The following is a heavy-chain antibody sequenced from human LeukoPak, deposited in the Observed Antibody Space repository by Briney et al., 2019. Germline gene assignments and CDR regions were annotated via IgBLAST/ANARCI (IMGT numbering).Heavy chain of an antibody. D-gene: IGHD5-18*01. CDR2: IYSGGST. Sequence: GGSLRLYCAASGFTVSSNYMRWVRQAPGKGLEWVSVIYSGGSTYYADSVKGRFTISRDNSKNTLYLQMNSLRAEDTAVCYCASGLQLWFDYWGQGTLVTVSS. CDR3: ASGLQLWFDY. J-gene: IGHJ4*02. CDR1: GFTVSSNY. V-gene: IGHV3-66*02.